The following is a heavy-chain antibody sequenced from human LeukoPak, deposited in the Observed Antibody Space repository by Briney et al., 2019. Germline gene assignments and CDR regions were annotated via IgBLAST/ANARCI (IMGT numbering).Heavy chain of an antibody. J-gene: IGHJ4*02. Sequence: SETMSLTCTVSGGSISSYYWSWIRQPPGKGLEWIGYIYYSGGTNYNPSLKSRVTISVDTSKNQLSLKLSSVTAADTAVYYCARHYGILTGYYSRDYFDYWGQGTLVTVSS. V-gene: IGHV4-59*08. CDR3: ARHYGILTGYYSRDYFDY. D-gene: IGHD3-9*01. CDR1: GGSISSYY. CDR2: IYYSGGT.